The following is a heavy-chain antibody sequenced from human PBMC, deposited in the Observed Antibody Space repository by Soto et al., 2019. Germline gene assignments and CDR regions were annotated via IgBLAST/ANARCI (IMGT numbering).Heavy chain of an antibody. CDR1: GGTFSSYA. Sequence: GASVKVSCKASGGTFSSYAISWVRQAPGQGLERMGGIIPIFGTANYAQKFQGRVTITADESTSTAYMELGSLRSEDTAVYYCARSYYDSSGYYLDWFDPWGQGTLVTVSS. CDR3: ARSYYDSSGYYLDWFDP. V-gene: IGHV1-69*13. CDR2: IIPIFGTA. D-gene: IGHD3-22*01. J-gene: IGHJ5*02.